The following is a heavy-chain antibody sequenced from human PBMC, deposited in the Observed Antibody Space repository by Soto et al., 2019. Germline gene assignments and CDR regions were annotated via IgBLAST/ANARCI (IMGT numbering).Heavy chain of an antibody. CDR2: ISAYNGNT. CDR3: ARVGPYYYDSSGYYEILPQTDY. CDR1: GYTFTGYG. V-gene: IGHV1-18*01. D-gene: IGHD3-22*01. J-gene: IGHJ4*02. Sequence: ASVKVSCKASGYTFTGYGISWVRQAPGQGLEWMGWISAYNGNTNYAQKLQGRVTMTTDTSTSTAYMELRSLRSDDTAVYYCARVGPYYYDSSGYYEILPQTDYWGQGTLVTVSS.